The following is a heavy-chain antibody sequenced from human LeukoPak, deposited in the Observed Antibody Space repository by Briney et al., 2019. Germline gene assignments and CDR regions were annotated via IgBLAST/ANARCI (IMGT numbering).Heavy chain of an antibody. CDR3: ARDSGLYCSSTSCYFGPFDY. J-gene: IGHJ4*02. CDR2: IKQDGSEK. Sequence: GGSLRLSCAASGFTFSSYWMSWVRQAPGKGLEWVANIKQDGSEKYYMDSVKGRFTISRDNAKNSLYLQMNSLRAEDTAVYYCARDSGLYCSSTSCYFGPFDYWGQGTLVTVSS. D-gene: IGHD2-2*01. V-gene: IGHV3-7*01. CDR1: GFTFSSYW.